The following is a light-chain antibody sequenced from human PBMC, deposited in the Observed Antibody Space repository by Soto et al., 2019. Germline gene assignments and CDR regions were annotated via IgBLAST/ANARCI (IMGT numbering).Light chain of an antibody. V-gene: IGKV3-11*01. J-gene: IGKJ5*01. CDR2: NAS. CDR3: QQRNTWPLT. Sequence: EIVLTQSPATLSLSPGERATLSCRASQSVNKYLAWCQHKVGQPPRLLIYNASNRATGVPARFSGSGSGTDFSLTISSLEPEDFAVYYCQQRNTWPLTFGQGTRLDIK. CDR1: QSVNKY.